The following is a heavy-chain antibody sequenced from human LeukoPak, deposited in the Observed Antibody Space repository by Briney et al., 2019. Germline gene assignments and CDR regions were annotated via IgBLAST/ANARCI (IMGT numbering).Heavy chain of an antibody. Sequence: PSETLSLTCTVSGGSISSYYWSWIRQPAGKGLEWIGRIYTSGSTNYNPSLKSRVTMSVDTSKNQFFLKLSSVTAADTAVYYCASERVVPAAMGARPAYYYMDVWGKGTTVTVSS. CDR3: ASERVVPAAMGARPAYYYMDV. CDR1: GGSISSYY. CDR2: IYTSGST. V-gene: IGHV4-4*07. J-gene: IGHJ6*03. D-gene: IGHD2-2*01.